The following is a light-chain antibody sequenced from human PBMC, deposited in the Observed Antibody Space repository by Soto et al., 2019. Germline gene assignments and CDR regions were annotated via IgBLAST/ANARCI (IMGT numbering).Light chain of an antibody. CDR1: QSVSSSY. Sequence: EIVLTQSPGTLSLSPGERATLSCRSSQSVSSSYLAWYQQKPGQAPRLLIYGASSRATGIPDRFSGSGSGTDFTLTISSLEPEDFAVYYCQQYISSQLTFGGGTQVDIK. V-gene: IGKV3-20*01. CDR3: QQYISSQLT. CDR2: GAS. J-gene: IGKJ4*01.